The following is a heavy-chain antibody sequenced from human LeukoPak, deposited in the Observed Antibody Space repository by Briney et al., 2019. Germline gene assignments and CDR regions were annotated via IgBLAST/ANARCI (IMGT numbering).Heavy chain of an antibody. CDR2: ISGSGGST. Sequence: GGSLRLSCAASGFTFSSYAMSWVCQAPGKGLEWVSAISGSGGSTYYADSVKGRFTISRDNSKNTLYLQMNSLRAEDTAVYYCAKVTRSYYYDSSGYVDYWGQGTLVTVSS. CDR1: GFTFSSYA. V-gene: IGHV3-23*01. CDR3: AKVTRSYYYDSSGYVDY. D-gene: IGHD3-22*01. J-gene: IGHJ4*02.